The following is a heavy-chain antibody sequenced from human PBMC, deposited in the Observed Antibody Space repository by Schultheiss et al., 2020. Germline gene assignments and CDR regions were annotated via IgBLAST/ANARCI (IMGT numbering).Heavy chain of an antibody. Sequence: SQTLSLTCAVYGGSFSGYYWSWIRQPPGKGLEWIGEINHSGSTNYNPSLKSRVTISVDTSKNQFSLKLSSVTAADTAVYYCARGDYDILTGYYPWFDPWGQGTLVTVSS. CDR1: GGSFSGYY. D-gene: IGHD3-9*01. CDR3: ARGDYDILTGYYPWFDP. J-gene: IGHJ5*02. V-gene: IGHV4-34*01. CDR2: INHSGST.